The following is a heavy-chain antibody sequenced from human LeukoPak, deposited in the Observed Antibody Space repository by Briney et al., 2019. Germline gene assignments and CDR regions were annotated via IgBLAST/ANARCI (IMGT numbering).Heavy chain of an antibody. CDR1: GFTFSSYE. V-gene: IGHV3-48*03. D-gene: IGHD6-13*01. Sequence: GGSLRLSCAASGFTFSSYEMNWVRQAPGKGLEWVSYISSSGSTIYYADSVKGRFTISRDNAKNSLYLQMNSLRAEDTAVYYCARAFSSWYYYYYMDVWGKGTTVTISS. J-gene: IGHJ6*03. CDR3: ARAFSSWYYYYYMDV. CDR2: ISSSGSTI.